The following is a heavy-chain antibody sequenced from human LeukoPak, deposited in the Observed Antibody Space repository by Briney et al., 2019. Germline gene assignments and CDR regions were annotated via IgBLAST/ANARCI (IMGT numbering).Heavy chain of an antibody. D-gene: IGHD3-10*01. J-gene: IGHJ4*02. V-gene: IGHV3-53*01. CDR3: AKTLRNYGSGSYFLDY. Sequence: PGGSLRLSCAASGFTVSSNYMSWVRQAPGKGLEWVSVIYSGGSTYYADSVKGRFTISRDNSKNTLYLQMNSLRAEDTAVYYCAKTLRNYGSGSYFLDYWGQGTLVTVSS. CDR2: IYSGGST. CDR1: GFTVSSNY.